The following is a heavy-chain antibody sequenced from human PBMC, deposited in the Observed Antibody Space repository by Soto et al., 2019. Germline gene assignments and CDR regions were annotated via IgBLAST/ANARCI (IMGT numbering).Heavy chain of an antibody. CDR2: IAYGGGNK. Sequence: PGGSLRLSCAASGFTFSSYAMHWVRQAAGKGLEWVGVIAYGGGNKYYADSVKGRFTISRDNSKNTVYLQMNSLRAEDTAVYYCASQLSVAGNYFFYYAMDVWGQGTTVTVSS. J-gene: IGHJ6*02. D-gene: IGHD6-13*01. CDR3: ASQLSVAGNYFFYYAMDV. CDR1: GFTFSSYA. V-gene: IGHV3-30-3*01.